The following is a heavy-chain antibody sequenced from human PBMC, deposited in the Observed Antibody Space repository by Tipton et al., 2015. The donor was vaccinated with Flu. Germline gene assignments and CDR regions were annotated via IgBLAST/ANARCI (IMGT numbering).Heavy chain of an antibody. CDR3: ARHTGDSVRGVIDY. V-gene: IGHV4-38-2*01. CDR1: GDSIGSDYY. D-gene: IGHD3-10*02. CDR2: IHKTGST. Sequence: TLSLTCSVSGDSIGSDYYWAWIRQPPGKGLEWIGNIHKTGSTYFNPSLRSRVTFSVDTPKNQFPLRLASVTAADTAVYYCARHTGDSVRGVIDYWGQGTLVTVSS. J-gene: IGHJ4*02.